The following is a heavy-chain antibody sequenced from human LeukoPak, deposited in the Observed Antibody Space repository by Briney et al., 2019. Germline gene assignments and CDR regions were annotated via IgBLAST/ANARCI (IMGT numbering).Heavy chain of an antibody. CDR2: INPNSGGT. D-gene: IGHD5-24*01. Sequence: GASVKVSCKASGYTFTGYYMHWVRQAPGQGLEWMGWINPNSGGTNYAQKFQGRVTMTRDTSISTAYMELSRLRSDGTAVYYCAGSEEMATISNVVAEEMNTLSYWGQGTLVTVSS. CDR3: AGSEEMATISNVVAEEMNTLSY. J-gene: IGHJ4*02. CDR1: GYTFTGYY. V-gene: IGHV1-2*02.